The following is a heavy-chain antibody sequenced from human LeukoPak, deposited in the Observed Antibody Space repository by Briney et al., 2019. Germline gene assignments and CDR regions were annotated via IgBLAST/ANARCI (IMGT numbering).Heavy chain of an antibody. V-gene: IGHV6-1*01. Sequence: QTLSLTCALSGDSLSSNSAASNWIRQSPSSGLEWLGRTYYRSKWYNDYAVSVKSRITINPDTSKNQFSRQRNSVTPEDTAVYYGARGVAALDAFDIWGQGTMVTVSS. J-gene: IGHJ3*02. CDR1: GDSLSSNSAA. CDR3: ARGVAALDAFDI. D-gene: IGHD6-13*01. CDR2: TYYRSKWYN.